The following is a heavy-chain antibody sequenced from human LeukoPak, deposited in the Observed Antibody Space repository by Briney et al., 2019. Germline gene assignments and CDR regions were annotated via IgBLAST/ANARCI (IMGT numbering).Heavy chain of an antibody. CDR1: SASIRSHY. CDR2: IHYSGST. Sequence: PSETLTLTCTVSSASIRSHYWSWIRQPPGKGLEWIGYIHYSGSTNFNPSLKSRVTISVDTSKNQFSLKLSSVTAADTAVYYCATAIYSYGLFDYWGQGTLVTVSS. D-gene: IGHD5-18*01. V-gene: IGHV4-59*08. CDR3: ATAIYSYGLFDY. J-gene: IGHJ4*02.